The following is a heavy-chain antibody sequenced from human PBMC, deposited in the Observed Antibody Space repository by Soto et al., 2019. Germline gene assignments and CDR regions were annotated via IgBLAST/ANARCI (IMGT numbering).Heavy chain of an antibody. CDR2: VNPSGGSA. D-gene: IGHD2-15*01. J-gene: IGHJ1*01. Sequence: QVQLVQSGAEVKKPGASVKVSCKTSGYIFTAYAMHWVRQAPGQGLEWMGVVNPSGGSAHYAQSFEGRVTLTRDTSTSTLYMELSSLRSEDTAVYYCALEENCRGGPCYSEYLHHCGQGTLVTDSS. V-gene: IGHV1-46*01. CDR1: GYIFTAYA. CDR3: ALEENCRGGPCYSEYLHH.